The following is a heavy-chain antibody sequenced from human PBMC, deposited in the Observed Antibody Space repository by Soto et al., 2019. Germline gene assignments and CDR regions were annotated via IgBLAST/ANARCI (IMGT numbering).Heavy chain of an antibody. CDR2: IYNSATT. CDR3: ARDPAPWGQGAYCGGDCYWGYYYYGMDV. J-gene: IGHJ6*02. CDR1: GGSISTGGYY. Sequence: PSETLSLTCTVSGGSISTGGYYWSWIRQHPGKGLEWIGYIYNSATTYYNPSLKSRVTISVDTSKNQFSLKLSSVTVADTAVYYCARDPAPWGQGAYCGGDCYWGYYYYGMDVWGQGTTVTVSS. D-gene: IGHD2-21*02. V-gene: IGHV4-31*03.